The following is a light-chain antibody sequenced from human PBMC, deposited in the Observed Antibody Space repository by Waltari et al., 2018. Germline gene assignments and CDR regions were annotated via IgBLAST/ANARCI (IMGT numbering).Light chain of an antibody. J-gene: IGKJ5*01. CDR3: MQATHWPVT. CDR2: KVS. CDR1: QSLIYTDGISY. Sequence: DVGLTHSPLPLPVTTGPSASISCSSIQSLIYTDGISYLNWFHQRPGQAPRRLIYKVSNRDSGVPDRFSGSGSGTDFTLMISSVEADDVGVYFCMQATHWPVTFGQGTRLEIK. V-gene: IGKV2-30*01.